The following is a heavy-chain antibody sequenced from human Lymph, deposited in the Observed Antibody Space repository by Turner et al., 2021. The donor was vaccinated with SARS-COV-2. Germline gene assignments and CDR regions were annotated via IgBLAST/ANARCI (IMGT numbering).Heavy chain of an antibody. CDR2: IWYDESNK. D-gene: IGHD3-22*01. CDR1: GFTFSSCG. CDR3: ARETYYSDRRRLDH. V-gene: IGHV3-33*08. Sequence: QVQLGESGGGVGQPGRYLRLFCAASGFTFSSCGMHWGRQAPGKGLEWVTVIWYDESNKYYADSVKGRFTITRDNSKNTLDQKMNSLRAEDTAVYYCARETYYSDRRRLDHWGQGTLVTVSS. J-gene: IGHJ4*02.